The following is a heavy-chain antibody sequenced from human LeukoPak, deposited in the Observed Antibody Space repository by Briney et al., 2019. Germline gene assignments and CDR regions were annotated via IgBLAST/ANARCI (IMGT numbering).Heavy chain of an antibody. Sequence: GGSLRLSCAASGFTSSSYAMHWVRQAPGKGLEWVAVISYDGSNKYYADSVKGRFTISRDNSKNTLYLQMNSLRAEDTAVYYCARDSSGYFDFDYWGQGTLVTVSS. CDR3: ARDSSGYFDFDY. J-gene: IGHJ4*02. D-gene: IGHD3-22*01. CDR2: ISYDGSNK. V-gene: IGHV3-30-3*01. CDR1: GFTSSSYA.